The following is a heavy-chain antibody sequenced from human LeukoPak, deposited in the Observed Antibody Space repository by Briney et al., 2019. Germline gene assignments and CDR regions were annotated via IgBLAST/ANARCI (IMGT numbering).Heavy chain of an antibody. V-gene: IGHV4-61*08. CDR3: ARHGESTGSSRAWFDP. Sequence: SSETLSLTCTVSGGSISSGGYYWSWIRQPPGKGLEWIGYIYYSGSTNYNPSLKSRVTISVDTSKNQFSLKLSSVTAADTAVYYCARHGESTGSSRAWFDPWGQGTLVTVSS. D-gene: IGHD6-13*01. CDR2: IYYSGST. J-gene: IGHJ5*02. CDR1: GGSISSGGYY.